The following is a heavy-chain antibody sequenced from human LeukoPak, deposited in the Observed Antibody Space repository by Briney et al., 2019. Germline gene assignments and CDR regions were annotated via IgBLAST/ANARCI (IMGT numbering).Heavy chain of an antibody. CDR1: GSTFSSYA. CDR2: ISSNGGTT. D-gene: IGHD2-21*02. J-gene: IGHJ4*02. V-gene: IGHV3-64D*06. CDR3: VKGIVVVTARAFDY. Sequence: GGSLRLSCSASGSTFSSYAMHWVRQAPGKGLEYVSAISSNGGTTYYADSVKGRFTISRDNSKNTLYLQMSSLRPEDTAVYYCVKGIVVVTARAFDYGGQGTRVTVSS.